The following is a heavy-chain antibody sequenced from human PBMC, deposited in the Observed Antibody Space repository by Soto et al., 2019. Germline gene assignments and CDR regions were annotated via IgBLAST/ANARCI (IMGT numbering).Heavy chain of an antibody. CDR3: TAMNDRDAFNI. D-gene: IGHD1-1*01. Sequence: EVQLVESGGGLVKPGASLRLSCVDSRFTFSTDWMTWVRQAPGRGLEWVGRIKSKADGGTADYAAPVKGRFTISRDDSRNTLYLQINSLKTEDTAVYYCTAMNDRDAFNIWGPGTMVTVSS. V-gene: IGHV3-15*01. CDR1: RFTFSTDW. J-gene: IGHJ3*02. CDR2: IKSKADGGTA.